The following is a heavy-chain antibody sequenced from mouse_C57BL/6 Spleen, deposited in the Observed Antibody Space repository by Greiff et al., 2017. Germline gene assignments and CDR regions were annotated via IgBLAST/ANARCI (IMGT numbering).Heavy chain of an antibody. CDR3: ARSYYYGSSYVDWYFDV. V-gene: IGHV1-52*01. CDR2: IDPSDSET. Sequence: QVQLQQPGAELVRPGSSVKLSCKASGYTFTSYWMHWVKQRPIQGLEWIGNIDPSDSETHYNQKFKDKATLTVDKSSRTAYMQLSSLTSEDSAVYYCARSYYYGSSYVDWYFDVWGTGTTVTVSS. J-gene: IGHJ1*03. D-gene: IGHD1-1*01. CDR1: GYTFTSYW.